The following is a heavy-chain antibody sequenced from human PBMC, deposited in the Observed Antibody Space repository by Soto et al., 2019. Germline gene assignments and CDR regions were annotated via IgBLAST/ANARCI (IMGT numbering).Heavy chain of an antibody. CDR2: ISAYNGNT. Sequence: QVQLVQSGAEVKKPGASVKVSCKASGYTFTSYGISWVRQAPGQGLEWMGWISAYNGNTNYAQKLQGRATMTTDTSTSTAYMELRSLRSDDTAVYYCARERYSGYTFNYYYYMDVWGKGTTVTVSS. D-gene: IGHD5-12*01. V-gene: IGHV1-18*01. J-gene: IGHJ6*03. CDR1: GYTFTSYG. CDR3: ARERYSGYTFNYYYYMDV.